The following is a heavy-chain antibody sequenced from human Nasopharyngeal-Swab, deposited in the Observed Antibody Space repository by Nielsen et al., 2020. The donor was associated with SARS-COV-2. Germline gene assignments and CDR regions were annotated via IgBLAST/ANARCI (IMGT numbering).Heavy chain of an antibody. V-gene: IGHV4-34*01. D-gene: IGHD6-19*01. J-gene: IGHJ3*02. Sequence: SETLSLTCPVYGGSFSGYYWSWIRQPPGKGLEWIGEINHSGSTNYNPSLKSRVPISVDTSKNQFSLKLSSVTAADTAVYYCARAGSGPLYAFDIWGQGTMVTVSS. CDR1: GGSFSGYY. CDR2: INHSGST. CDR3: ARAGSGPLYAFDI.